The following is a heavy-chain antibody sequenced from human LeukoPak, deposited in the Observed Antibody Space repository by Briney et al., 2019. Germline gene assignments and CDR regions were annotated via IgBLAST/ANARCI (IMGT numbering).Heavy chain of an antibody. D-gene: IGHD6-19*01. Sequence: GGSLRLSCAASGFTFSDYYMSWIRQAPGKGLEWVSYISSSSSYTNYADSVKGRFTISRDNSKNTLFLQMNSLRAEDTAVYYCAKDSLVGGWLVGYSFDSWGQGTLVTVSS. CDR1: GFTFSDYY. J-gene: IGHJ4*02. CDR2: ISSSSSYT. CDR3: AKDSLVGGWLVGYSFDS. V-gene: IGHV3-11*05.